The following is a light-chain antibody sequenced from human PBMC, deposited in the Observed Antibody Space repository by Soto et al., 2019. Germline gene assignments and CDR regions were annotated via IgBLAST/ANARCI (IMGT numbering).Light chain of an antibody. V-gene: IGLV2-23*01. CDR2: EDN. CDR1: SSDVGSYNI. CDR3: CSYFGSVI. Sequence: QSALTQPASVSGSPGQSITISCTGTSSDVGSYNIVSWYQQHPGKAPKLMIYEDNKRPSGVSIRFSGSKSGNTASLTISGLQAEDEADYYCCSYFGSVIFGGGTKLTVL. J-gene: IGLJ2*01.